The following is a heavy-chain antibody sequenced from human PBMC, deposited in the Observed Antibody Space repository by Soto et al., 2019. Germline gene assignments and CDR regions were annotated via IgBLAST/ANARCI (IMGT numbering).Heavy chain of an antibody. CDR2: IYYSGST. D-gene: IGHD5-18*01. Sequence: SETLSVACSVAGGSISSYYWSWIRQPPGKGLEWIGYIYYSGSTNYNPSLKSRVTISVDTSKNQFSLKLSSVTAADTAVYYCARTLYSYGPRFDYWGQGTLVTVSS. CDR3: ARTLYSYGPRFDY. J-gene: IGHJ4*02. V-gene: IGHV4-59*01. CDR1: GGSISSYY.